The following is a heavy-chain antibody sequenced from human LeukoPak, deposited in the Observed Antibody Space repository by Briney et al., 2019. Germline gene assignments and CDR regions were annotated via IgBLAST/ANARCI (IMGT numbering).Heavy chain of an antibody. Sequence: ASVTVSCTASGYTFTSYGISWVRQAPGQGLEWMGWISAYNGNTNYAQKLQGRVTMTTDTSTSTAYMELRSLRSDDTAVYYCARVEVGYYYYGMDVWGQGTTVTVSS. V-gene: IGHV1-18*01. J-gene: IGHJ6*02. D-gene: IGHD3-10*01. CDR1: GYTFTSYG. CDR3: ARVEVGYYYYGMDV. CDR2: ISAYNGNT.